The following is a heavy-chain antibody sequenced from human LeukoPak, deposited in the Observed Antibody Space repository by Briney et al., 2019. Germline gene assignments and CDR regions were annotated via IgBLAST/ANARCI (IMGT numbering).Heavy chain of an antibody. CDR2: INHSGST. D-gene: IGHD3-22*01. J-gene: IGHJ3*02. Sequence: SETLSLTCAVYGGSFSGYYWSWIRQPPGKGLEWIGEINHSGSTNYNPSLKSRVTISVDTSKNQFSLKLGSVTAADTAVYYCARGRRATMTFPWGASDIWGQGTMVTVSS. CDR1: GGSFSGYY. V-gene: IGHV4-34*01. CDR3: ARGRRATMTFPWGASDI.